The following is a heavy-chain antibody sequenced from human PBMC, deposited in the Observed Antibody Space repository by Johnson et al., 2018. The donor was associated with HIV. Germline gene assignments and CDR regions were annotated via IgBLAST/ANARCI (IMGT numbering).Heavy chain of an antibody. Sequence: VQLVESGGGLVQPGGSLRLSCAASGFTVSSNYMSWVRQAPGKGLEWVSVIYSGGSTYYADSAKGRFTISSANSKNTLYLQMNSLRGEDTAVYYCASRNRGGHYYYDSRTDAFDIWGQGTMVTVSS. CDR2: IYSGGST. D-gene: IGHD3-22*01. J-gene: IGHJ3*02. CDR3: ASRNRGGHYYYDSRTDAFDI. V-gene: IGHV3-66*01. CDR1: GFTVSSNY.